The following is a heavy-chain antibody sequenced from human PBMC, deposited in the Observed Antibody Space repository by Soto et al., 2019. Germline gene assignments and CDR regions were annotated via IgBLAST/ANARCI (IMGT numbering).Heavy chain of an antibody. D-gene: IGHD2-15*01. J-gene: IGHJ4*02. CDR3: ATDTGDIEVVPATT. V-gene: IGHV3-21*04. CDR1: GLNFEKCS. Sequence: GGSLRLSCAASGLNFEKCSMNWVRQPPGKGPEWLASISPSSTYIRYADSVKGRFTISRDNARNSLSLQMMNLRADDTAIYYCATDTGDIEVVPATTWGQGTLVTVSS. CDR2: ISPSSTYI.